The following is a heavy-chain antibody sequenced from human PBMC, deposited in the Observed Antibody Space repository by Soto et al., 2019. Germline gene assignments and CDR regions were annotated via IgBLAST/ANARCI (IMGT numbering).Heavy chain of an antibody. D-gene: IGHD5-18*01. J-gene: IGHJ4*02. CDR3: ARVPNVDTAMVADY. CDR2: IYYSGST. Sequence: LSLTCTVSGGSISSYYWSWIRQPPGKGLEWIGYIYYSGSTNYNPSLKSRVTISVDTSKNQFSLKLSSVTAADTAVYYCARVPNVDTAMVADYWGQGTLVTVSS. CDR1: GGSISSYY. V-gene: IGHV4-59*01.